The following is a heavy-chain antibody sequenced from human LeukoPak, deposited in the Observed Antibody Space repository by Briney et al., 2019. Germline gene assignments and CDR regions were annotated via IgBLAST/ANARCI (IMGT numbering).Heavy chain of an antibody. CDR1: GFTFSSYA. CDR2: ISYDGSNK. CDR3: AKDLSTYYHDSRTPDY. V-gene: IGHV3-30*04. D-gene: IGHD3-22*01. J-gene: IGHJ4*02. Sequence: GRSLRLSCAASGFTFSSYAMHWVRQAPGKGLEWVAVISYDGSNKYYADSVKGRFTISRDNSKNTLYLQMNSLRAEDTAVYYCAKDLSTYYHDSRTPDYWGQGTLVTVSS.